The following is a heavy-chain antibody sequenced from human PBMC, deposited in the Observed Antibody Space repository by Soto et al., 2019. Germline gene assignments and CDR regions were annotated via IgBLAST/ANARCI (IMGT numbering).Heavy chain of an antibody. J-gene: IGHJ6*02. CDR3: ARDRKWIQLDYYYGMDV. Sequence: SETLSLTCTVSGGSISSYYWSWIRQPPGKGLEWIGYIYHSGSSNYNPSLKSRVTILLDTSKNQLSLKLSSVTAADTAVYYCARDRKWIQLDYYYGMDVWGQGTTVTVSS. D-gene: IGHD1-1*01. CDR2: IYHSGSS. CDR1: GGSISSYY. V-gene: IGHV4-59*12.